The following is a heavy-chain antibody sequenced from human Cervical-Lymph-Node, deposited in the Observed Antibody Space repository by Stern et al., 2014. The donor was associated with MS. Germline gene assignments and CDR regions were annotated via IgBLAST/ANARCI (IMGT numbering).Heavy chain of an antibody. CDR3: ARGGGLVGYFDY. CDR1: GDTFSSYA. CDR2: ITPVFGTT. D-gene: IGHD1-26*01. Sequence: QVQLVQSGAEVKKPGSSVKVSCKASGDTFSSYALNCVRQVPGQGLEWMGGITPVFGTTNYAQKFQGRVTITADKSTNTAYMELMTLRSEDTAVYYCARGGGLVGYFDYWGQGTLVSVSS. V-gene: IGHV1-69*06. J-gene: IGHJ4*02.